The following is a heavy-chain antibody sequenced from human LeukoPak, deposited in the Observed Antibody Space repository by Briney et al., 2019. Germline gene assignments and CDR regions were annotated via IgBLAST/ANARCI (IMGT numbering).Heavy chain of an antibody. D-gene: IGHD3-22*01. Sequence: GASVKVSCKASGYTFTGYYMHWVRQAPGQGLEWMGWINPNSGGTNYAQKFQGRVTMTRDTSISTAYMELSRLRSDDTAVYYCASGGTYYYDSSGYYYGGDFFDYWGQGTLVTVSS. CDR2: INPNSGGT. CDR1: GYTFTGYY. CDR3: ASGGTYYYDSSGYYYGGDFFDY. V-gene: IGHV1-2*02. J-gene: IGHJ4*02.